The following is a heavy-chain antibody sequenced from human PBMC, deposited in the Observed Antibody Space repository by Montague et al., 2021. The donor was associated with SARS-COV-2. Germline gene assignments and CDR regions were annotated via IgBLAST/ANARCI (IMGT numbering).Heavy chain of an antibody. CDR2: IYPGDSDT. V-gene: IGHV5-51*01. CDR3: ARQPRICSSPSCYTSWFDP. D-gene: IGHD2-2*02. CDR1: GYSFTSYW. Sequence: QSGAEVKKPGESLKISCKGSGYSFTSYWIGWVRQMPGKGLEWMGIIYPGDSDTRYNPSFQGQVTISADKSISTAYLQWSSLKASDTAMYYCARQPRICSSPSCYTSWFDPWGQGTLVTVSS. J-gene: IGHJ5*02.